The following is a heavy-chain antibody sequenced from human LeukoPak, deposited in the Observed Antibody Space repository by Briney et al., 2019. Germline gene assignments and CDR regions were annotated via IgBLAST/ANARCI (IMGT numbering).Heavy chain of an antibody. CDR1: GYSISSGYY. CDR2: IYHSGST. Sequence: PSETLSLTCTVSGYSISSGYYWGWIRQPPGKGLEWIGSIYHSGSTYYNPSLKSRVTISVDTSKNQFSLKLSSVTAADTAVYYCARYCSSTSCCFDYWGQGTLVTVSS. CDR3: ARYCSSTSCCFDY. V-gene: IGHV4-38-2*02. J-gene: IGHJ4*02. D-gene: IGHD2-2*01.